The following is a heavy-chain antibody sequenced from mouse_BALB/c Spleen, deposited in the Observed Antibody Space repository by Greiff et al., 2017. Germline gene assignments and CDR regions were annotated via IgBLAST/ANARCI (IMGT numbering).Heavy chain of an antibody. D-gene: IGHD1-1*01. CDR2: ISSGGST. CDR1: GFTFSSYA. CDR3: ARRYGSSFLYAMDY. J-gene: IGHJ4*01. V-gene: IGHV5-6-5*01. Sequence: EVKLVESGGGLVKPGGSLKLSCAASGFTFSSYAMSWVRQTPEKRLEWVASISSGGSTYYPDSVKGRFTISRDNARNILYLQMSSLRSEDTAMYYCARRYGSSFLYAMDYWGQGTSVTVSS.